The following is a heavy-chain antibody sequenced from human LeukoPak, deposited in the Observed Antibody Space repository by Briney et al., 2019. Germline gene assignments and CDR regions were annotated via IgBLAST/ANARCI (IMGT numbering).Heavy chain of an antibody. J-gene: IGHJ6*03. V-gene: IGHV7-4-1*02. CDR1: GYSFTNYG. CDR2: INTNTGNP. Sequence: ASVKVSCKASGYSFTNYGMNWVRQAPGQGLEWMGWINTNTGNPTYAQGFTGRFVFSLDTSVSTAYLQISSLKAEDTAVYYCARGGLTTFYYYMDVWGKGTTVTVSS. D-gene: IGHD1-1*01. CDR3: ARGGLTTFYYYMDV.